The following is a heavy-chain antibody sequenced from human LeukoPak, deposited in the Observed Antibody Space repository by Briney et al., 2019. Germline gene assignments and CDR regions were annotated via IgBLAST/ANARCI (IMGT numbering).Heavy chain of an antibody. CDR2: ISAYNGNT. CDR3: ARDTEPGIAVAGTSY. Sequence: ASVKVSCKASGYTFTCYGISWVRQAPGQGLEWMGWISAYNGNTNYAQKLQGRVTMTTDTSTSTAYMELRSLTSDDTAVYYCARDTEPGIAVAGTSYWGQGTLVTVSS. CDR1: GYTFTCYG. V-gene: IGHV1-18*01. J-gene: IGHJ4*02. D-gene: IGHD6-19*01.